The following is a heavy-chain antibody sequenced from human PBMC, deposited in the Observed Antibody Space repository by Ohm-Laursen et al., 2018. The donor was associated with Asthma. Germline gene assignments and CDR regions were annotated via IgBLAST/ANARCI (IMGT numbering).Heavy chain of an antibody. J-gene: IGHJ4*02. D-gene: IGHD3-10*01. Sequence: SLRLSCAAFGFTFSSYWMSWVRQAPGKGLEWVANIKQDGSEKYYVDSVKGRFTISRDNAKNSLYLQMNSLRAEDTAVYYCARGGGWFGESDYWGQGTLVTVSS. CDR3: ARGGGWFGESDY. CDR2: IKQDGSEK. V-gene: IGHV3-7*05. CDR1: GFTFSSYW.